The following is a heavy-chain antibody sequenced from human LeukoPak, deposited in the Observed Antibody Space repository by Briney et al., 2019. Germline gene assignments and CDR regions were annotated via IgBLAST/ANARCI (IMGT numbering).Heavy chain of an antibody. D-gene: IGHD3-22*01. CDR3: VPSDSSGLD. J-gene: IGHJ4*02. CDR1: GITFSHYW. Sequence: PGGSLRLSCEASGITFSHYWMHWARQAPGKGLVWVSRTNTDGSSTSYMDSVKGRFTISRDNAKNTIYLQMNSLRAGDTAVYYCVPSDSSGLDWGQGTLVTVSS. CDR2: TNTDGSST. V-gene: IGHV3-74*01.